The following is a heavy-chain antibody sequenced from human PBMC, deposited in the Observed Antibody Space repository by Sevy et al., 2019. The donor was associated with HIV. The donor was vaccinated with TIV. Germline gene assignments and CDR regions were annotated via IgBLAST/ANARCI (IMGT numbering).Heavy chain of an antibody. J-gene: IGHJ4*02. CDR3: ATTKDYYDSSGYPFDY. CDR2: FDPEDGDPEDGKT. CDR1: GYTLAKFS. V-gene: IGHV1-24*01. Sequence: ASVKVSCKVSGYTLAKFSIHWVRQAPGKGLEWMTSFDPEDGDPEDGKTIYAQKFQGRVTMTEDTSTDTAYMVLSSLRSDDTAVYYCATTKDYYDSSGYPFDYWGQGTLVTVSS. D-gene: IGHD3-22*01.